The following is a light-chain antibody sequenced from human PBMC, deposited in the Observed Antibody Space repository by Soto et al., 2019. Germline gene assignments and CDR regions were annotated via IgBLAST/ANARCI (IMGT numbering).Light chain of an antibody. CDR1: SSDVGSYNY. V-gene: IGLV2-14*01. J-gene: IGLJ1*01. CDR3: SSYTSSITLVV. Sequence: QSALTQPASVSGSPGQSITISCTGTSSDVGSYNYVSWYQQHPGKAPKLMIYDVSDRPSGVSKRFSGSKSGNTASLTISGLQAEDEADYYCSSYTSSITLVVFGTGTKVTVL. CDR2: DVS.